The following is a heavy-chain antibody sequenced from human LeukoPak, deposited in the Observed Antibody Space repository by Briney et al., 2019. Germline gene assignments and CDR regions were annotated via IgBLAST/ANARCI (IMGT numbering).Heavy chain of an antibody. Sequence: ASVKVSCKASGYTFTSYGISWVRQAPGQGLEWMGWISAYNGNTNYAQKLQGRVTMTTDTSTSTAYMELRSLRSDDTAVYYCARDFRPGYYYDSSGMGNFDYWGQGTLVTVSS. CDR2: ISAYNGNT. J-gene: IGHJ4*02. CDR3: ARDFRPGYYYDSSGMGNFDY. CDR1: GYTFTSYG. V-gene: IGHV1-18*01. D-gene: IGHD3-22*01.